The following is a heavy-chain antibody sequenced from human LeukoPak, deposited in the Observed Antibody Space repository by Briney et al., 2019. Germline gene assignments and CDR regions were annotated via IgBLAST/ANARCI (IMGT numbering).Heavy chain of an antibody. CDR1: GGSINSHY. Sequence: SETLSLTCAVSGGSINSHYWSWIRQPPGKGLEWIGDIYYTGRNNYNPSLKSRVTISVDTSKNHLSLNLTSMLAADTAMYYCARRDSGWNYFDYWGQGNLVTVSS. CDR2: IYYTGRN. J-gene: IGHJ4*02. CDR3: ARRDSGWNYFDY. D-gene: IGHD5-12*01. V-gene: IGHV4-59*08.